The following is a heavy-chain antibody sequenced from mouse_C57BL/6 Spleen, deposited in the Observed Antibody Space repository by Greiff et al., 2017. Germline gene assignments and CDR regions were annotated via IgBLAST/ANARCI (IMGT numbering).Heavy chain of an antibody. CDR1: SFTFNTYA. J-gene: IGHJ1*03. CDR2: IRSKSSNYAT. CDR3: VGDWDYDYEDWYFDV. D-gene: IGHD2-4*01. Sequence: EVQVVESGGGLVQPKGSLKLSCAASSFTFNTYAMHWVRQAPGKGLEWVARIRSKSSNYATYYADSVKDRFTISRDDSQSMLYLQMNNLKTEDTAMYYCVGDWDYDYEDWYFDVWGTGTTVTVSS. V-gene: IGHV10-3*01.